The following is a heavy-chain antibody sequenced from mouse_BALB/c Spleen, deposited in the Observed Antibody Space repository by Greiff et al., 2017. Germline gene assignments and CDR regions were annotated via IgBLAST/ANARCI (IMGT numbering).Heavy chain of an antibody. Sequence: EVKLLESGGGLVQPGGSLKLSCAASGFDFSRYWMSWVRQAPGKGLEWIGEINPDSSTINYTPSLKDKFIISRDNAKNTLYLQMSKVRSEDTALYYCARRGYGKGFDVWGAGTTVTVSS. D-gene: IGHD2-10*02. J-gene: IGHJ1*01. CDR1: GFDFSRYW. CDR2: INPDSSTI. V-gene: IGHV4-1*02. CDR3: ARRGYGKGFDV.